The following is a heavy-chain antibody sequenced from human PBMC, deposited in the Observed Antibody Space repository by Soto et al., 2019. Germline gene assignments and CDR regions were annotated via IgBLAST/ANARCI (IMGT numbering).Heavy chain of an antibody. CDR3: VRQGIGYLHGLVDV. D-gene: IGHD2-15*01. V-gene: IGHV4-59*08. Sequence: QVQLQQSGPGLVKPSETLSLTCTVSSGPSSSHNWGWIRQTPGRGLEWIGYVYHTGGTSYNPSLNSRVNVSADTSTNHIYLTLTSVTAADTAVYYCVRQGIGYLHGLVDVWGQGTTVTVSS. J-gene: IGHJ6*02. CDR1: SGPSSSHN. CDR2: VYHTGGT.